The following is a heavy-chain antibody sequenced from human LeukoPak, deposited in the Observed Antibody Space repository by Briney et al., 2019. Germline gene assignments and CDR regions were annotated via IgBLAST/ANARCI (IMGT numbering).Heavy chain of an antibody. Sequence: PSETLSLTCAVSGGSISSSNWWSWVRQPPGKWLEWIGEIYHSGSTNYNPSLKSRVTISVDTSKNQFSLKLSSVTAADTAVYYCARDYQGGYGDKTVDYWGQGTLVTVSS. V-gene: IGHV4-4*02. CDR1: GGSISSSNW. CDR2: IYHSGST. J-gene: IGHJ4*02. CDR3: ARDYQGGYGDKTVDY. D-gene: IGHD5-18*01.